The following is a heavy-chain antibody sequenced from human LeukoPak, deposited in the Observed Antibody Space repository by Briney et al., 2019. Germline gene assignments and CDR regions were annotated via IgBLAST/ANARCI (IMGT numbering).Heavy chain of an antibody. V-gene: IGHV3-30*02. Sequence: GGSLRLSCAASGFIFSTYGMHWVRQAPGKGLEWVAFIRYDGSNKYYADSVKGRFTISRDNSKNTLYLQMNSLRAEDTAVYYCAKDLRYYFDYWGQGTLVTVSS. CDR2: IRYDGSNK. CDR1: GFIFSTYG. J-gene: IGHJ4*02. CDR3: AKDLRYYFDY.